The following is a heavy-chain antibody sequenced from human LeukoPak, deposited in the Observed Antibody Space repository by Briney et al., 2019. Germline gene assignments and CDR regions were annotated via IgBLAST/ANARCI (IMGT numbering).Heavy chain of an antibody. CDR2: INPNSGGT. J-gene: IGHJ4*02. V-gene: IGHV1-2*02. Sequence: ASVKVSCKASGYTFTSYYMHWVRQAPGQGLEWMGWINPNSGGTNYEQKFQGRVIMTRDTSISTAYMELSRLGSDDTAVYYCARGGSTDSIHSCGGNCYFLDYWGQGTLVTVSS. D-gene: IGHD2-21*02. CDR3: ARGGSTDSIHSCGGNCYFLDY. CDR1: GYTFTSYY.